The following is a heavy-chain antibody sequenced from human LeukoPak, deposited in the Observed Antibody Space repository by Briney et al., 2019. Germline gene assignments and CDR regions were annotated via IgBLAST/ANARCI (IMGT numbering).Heavy chain of an antibody. Sequence: NPSETLSLTCTVSGYSISSGYYWGWIRQPPGKGLEWIGTIYHSGSTYYNPSLKSRVTISVDRSKNQFSLKLSSVTAADTAVYYCARGTQLVIDYWGQGTLVTVSS. D-gene: IGHD6-13*01. CDR2: IYHSGST. CDR3: ARGTQLVIDY. J-gene: IGHJ4*02. V-gene: IGHV4-38-2*02. CDR1: GYSISSGYY.